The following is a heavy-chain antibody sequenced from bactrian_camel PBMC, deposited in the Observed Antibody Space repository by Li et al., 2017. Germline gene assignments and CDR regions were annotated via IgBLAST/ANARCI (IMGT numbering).Heavy chain of an antibody. CDR3: AARGPYCYTKLSVRDFTY. Sequence: DVQLVESGGGSVQAGGSLRLSCAASGYTYNRNCMAWFRQAPGKEREGVARIATGSGNTYYADSVKGRFTISQDNAQNTVYLQMNSLKPEDTAMYYCAARGPYCYTKLSVRDFTYWGQGTQVTVS. D-gene: IGHD2*01. V-gene: IGHV3S40*01. CDR2: IATGSGNT. J-gene: IGHJ6*01. CDR1: GYTYNRNC.